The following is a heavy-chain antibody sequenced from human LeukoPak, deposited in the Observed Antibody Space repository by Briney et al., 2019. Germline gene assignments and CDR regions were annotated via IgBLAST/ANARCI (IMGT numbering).Heavy chain of an antibody. V-gene: IGHV3-66*01. CDR3: TRDPDG. CDR1: GFSVCDFF. Sequence: SGGSLRLSCAASGFSVCDFFMSWVRLAPGKGLEWVSVIYSGGDTFHAESVKGRFTLSRDNSKNILYLQMNSLRAEDTAVYYCTRDPDGWGQGTLVTVSS. CDR2: IYSGGDT. J-gene: IGHJ4*02.